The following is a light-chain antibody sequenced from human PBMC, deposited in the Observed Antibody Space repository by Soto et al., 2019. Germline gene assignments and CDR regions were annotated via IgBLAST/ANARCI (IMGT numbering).Light chain of an antibody. Sequence: SSLAQPASVYGSPGQSITISYTGTSSDVGGYNYVSWYQQYPGKAPKLMIYDVSNRPSGVSNRFSGSKSGNTASLTISGLQAEDEADYYCSSYTISNTLVFGSGTKVTVL. V-gene: IGLV2-14*01. CDR2: DVS. J-gene: IGLJ1*01. CDR1: SSDVGGYNY. CDR3: SSYTISNTLV.